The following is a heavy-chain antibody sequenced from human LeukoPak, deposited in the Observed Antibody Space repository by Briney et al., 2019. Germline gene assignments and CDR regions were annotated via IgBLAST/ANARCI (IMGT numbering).Heavy chain of an antibody. V-gene: IGHV4-4*07. CDR2: IYTSGST. D-gene: IGHD6-13*01. Sequence: SETLSLTCTVSGGSISSYYWSWIRQPAGKGLEWIGRIYTSGSTNYNPSLKSRVTMSVDTSKNQFTLKLSSVTAADTAVYYCARESGGGQQLVIDYWGQGTLVTVSS. J-gene: IGHJ4*02. CDR3: ARESGGGQQLVIDY. CDR1: GGSISSYY.